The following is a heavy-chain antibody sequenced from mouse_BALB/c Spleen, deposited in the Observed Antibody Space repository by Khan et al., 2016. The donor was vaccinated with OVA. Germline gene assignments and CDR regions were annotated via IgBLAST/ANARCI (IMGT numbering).Heavy chain of an antibody. D-gene: IGHD1-2*01. CDR2: ISPGSGDT. V-gene: IGHV1-77*01. CDR1: GYTFTDYY. Sequence: QVQLQQPGAELARPGASVKLSCKASGYTFTDYYINWVKQRTGQGLEWIGEISPGSGDTYYNEKIKGKATLTADTSSSTAYIQLSSLTSEASAVYFCARRNYFGYTFAYWGQGTLVTVSA. CDR3: ARRNYFGYTFAY. J-gene: IGHJ3*01.